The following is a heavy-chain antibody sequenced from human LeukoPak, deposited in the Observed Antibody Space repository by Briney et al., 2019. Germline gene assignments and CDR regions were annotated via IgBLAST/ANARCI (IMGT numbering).Heavy chain of an antibody. CDR3: ARDNRIIPAAMRPGYYYYGMDV. D-gene: IGHD2-2*01. J-gene: IGHJ6*04. V-gene: IGHV4-61*01. CDR1: GVSVSSGSYY. CDR2: IYYSGST. Sequence: PSETLSLTCTVSGVSVSSGSYYWRWIRQPPGKGLEWIGYIYYSGSTNYNPSLKSRVTISVDTSKNQFSLKLSSVTAADTAVYYCARDNRIIPAAMRPGYYYYGMDVWGKGTTVTVSS.